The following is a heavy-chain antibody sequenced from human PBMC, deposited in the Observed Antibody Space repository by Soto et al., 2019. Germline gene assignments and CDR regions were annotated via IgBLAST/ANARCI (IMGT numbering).Heavy chain of an antibody. V-gene: IGHV3-23*01. CDR3: AKDWGYSSSWSDY. J-gene: IGHJ4*02. CDR2: ISGSGGST. CDR1: GFTFSSYA. D-gene: IGHD6-13*01. Sequence: EVQLLESGGGLVQPGGSLRLSCAASGFTFSSYAMSWVRQAPGQGLEWVSAISGSGGSTYYADSVKGRFTISRDNSKNTLYLQMNSLRAEDTAVYYCAKDWGYSSSWSDYWGRGTLVTVSS.